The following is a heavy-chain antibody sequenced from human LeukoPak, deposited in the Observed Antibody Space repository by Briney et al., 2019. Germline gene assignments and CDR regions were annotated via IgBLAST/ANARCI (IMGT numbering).Heavy chain of an antibody. D-gene: IGHD4-11*01. CDR3: ATTTVAGYSEYFQH. CDR2: KNPNSGGT. V-gene: IGHV1-2*01. J-gene: IGHJ1*01. CDR1: GYTLTGFY. Sequence: PSVKVSRTVSGYTLTGFYTHWVSHPPAQGLVWMGWKNPNSGGTNYAQKLEGRVTINRDTPISTSYMELRMLSSDDALVFYFATTTVAGYSEYFQHWVQGTLVTDSS.